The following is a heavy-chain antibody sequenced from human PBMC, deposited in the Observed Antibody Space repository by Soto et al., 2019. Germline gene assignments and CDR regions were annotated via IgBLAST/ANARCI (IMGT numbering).Heavy chain of an antibody. J-gene: IGHJ4*02. Sequence: EVQLVESGGGLVQPGGSLRLSCAASGFTFSSYWMHWVRQAPGKRLVWVSRINGDGSTTSYADSVKGRFIISRDNAKNMLYLQMNSLRAEDTAVYYCARPRYDGSGTPFDHWGQGTLVTVSS. CDR1: GFTFSSYW. CDR2: INGDGSTT. D-gene: IGHD3-22*01. CDR3: ARPRYDGSGTPFDH. V-gene: IGHV3-74*01.